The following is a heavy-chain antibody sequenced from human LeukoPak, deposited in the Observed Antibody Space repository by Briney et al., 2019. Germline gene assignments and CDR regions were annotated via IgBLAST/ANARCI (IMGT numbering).Heavy chain of an antibody. CDR2: IIPILGIA. Sequence: ASVKVSCKASGGTFSSYAISAERQAPGQGLEWMGRIIPILGIANYAQKFQGRVTITADKSTSTAYMELSSLRSEDTAVYYCARDKYGDYYFDYWGQGTLVTVSS. CDR3: ARDKYGDYYFDY. CDR1: GGTFSSYA. D-gene: IGHD4-17*01. V-gene: IGHV1-69*04. J-gene: IGHJ4*02.